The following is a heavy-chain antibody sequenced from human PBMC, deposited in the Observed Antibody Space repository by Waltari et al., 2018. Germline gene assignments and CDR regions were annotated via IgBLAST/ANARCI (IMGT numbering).Heavy chain of an antibody. J-gene: IGHJ4*02. CDR2: ITRSSSI. CDR1: GFIFSSYS. V-gene: IGHV3-48*02. D-gene: IGHD1-1*01. Sequence: EVQLVESGGGLVQPGGSLRLSCAASGFIFSSYSMNWVRQATGKGLEWVSWITRSSSIAVADSVKGRCTISTDNAKNSLYLKLNSLRDDDTAGYYCARGLRLETLWGRGTLVTVSS. CDR3: ARGLRLETL.